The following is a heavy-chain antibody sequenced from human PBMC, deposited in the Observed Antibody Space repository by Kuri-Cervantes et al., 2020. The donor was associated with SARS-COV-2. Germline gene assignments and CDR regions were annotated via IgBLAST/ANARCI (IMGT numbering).Heavy chain of an antibody. D-gene: IGHD4-11*01. CDR1: GFSFSTYW. CDR2: IKQDDTEY. J-gene: IGHJ4*02. Sequence: LSLTCAASGFSFSTYWMNWVRQAPGKGLEWVANIKQDDTEYYYVDSVRGRLTISRDNAKNSMYLQMNSLRAEDTAIYYCVRGTEDYSGARSFFDSWGRGTPVTVSS. CDR3: VRGTEDYSGARSFFDS. V-gene: IGHV3-7*03.